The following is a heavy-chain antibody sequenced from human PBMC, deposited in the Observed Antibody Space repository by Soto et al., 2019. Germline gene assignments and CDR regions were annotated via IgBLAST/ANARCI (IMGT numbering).Heavy chain of an antibody. Sequence: QVQLVQSGAEVKKPGASVQVSCKASGYTFSNYGISWVRQAPGQGLEWMGWTSGNKGDTKYAQTVQGRVNMTTDTSTSTVYMDLRSLRSDDTAVYYCARATRDYYYYCGLDVWGQGTTVTVSS. V-gene: IGHV1-18*01. D-gene: IGHD3-10*01. CDR3: ARATRDYYYYCGLDV. J-gene: IGHJ6*02. CDR1: GYTFSNYG. CDR2: TSGNKGDT.